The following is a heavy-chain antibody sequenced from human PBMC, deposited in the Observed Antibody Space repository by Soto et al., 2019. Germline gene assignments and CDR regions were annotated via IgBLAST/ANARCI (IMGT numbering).Heavy chain of an antibody. D-gene: IGHD3-22*01. CDR1: GYTFTSYG. Sequence: ASVKVSCKASGYTFTSYGISWVRQAPGQGLEWMGWISAYNGNTNYAQKLQGGVTMTTDTSTSTAYMELRSLRSDDTAVYYCARGGSGYYYNYYYGMDVWGQGTTVTVSS. CDR3: ARGGSGYYYNYYYGMDV. V-gene: IGHV1-18*01. J-gene: IGHJ6*02. CDR2: ISAYNGNT.